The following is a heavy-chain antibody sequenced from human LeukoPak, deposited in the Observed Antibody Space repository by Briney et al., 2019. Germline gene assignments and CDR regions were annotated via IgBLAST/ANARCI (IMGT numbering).Heavy chain of an antibody. CDR1: GVSISSGGYY. V-gene: IGHV4-30-2*01. CDR2: IQHSGGT. J-gene: IGHJ4*02. Sequence: SETLSLTCTVSGVSISSGGYYWSWIRQPPGKGLEWIGHIQHSGGTYYSPSLRSRVTMSLDRSKNQFSLNLSSATAADTAVYYCARIGTTVTAPFDYWGQGTLVTVSS. D-gene: IGHD4-17*01. CDR3: ARIGTTVTAPFDY.